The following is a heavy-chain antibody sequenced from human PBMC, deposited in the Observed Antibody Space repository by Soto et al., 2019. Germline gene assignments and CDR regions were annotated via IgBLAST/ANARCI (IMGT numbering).Heavy chain of an antibody. J-gene: IGHJ6*02. V-gene: IGHV4-4*02. CDR2: IYHSGST. Sequence: SETLSLTCAVSGGSISSSNWWSWVRQPPGKGLEWIGEIYHSGSTNYNPSLKSRVTISVDKSKNQFSLKLSSVTASDTAVYYGARFRIRGGMDVWGQGTTVTVSS. CDR3: ARFRIRGGMDV. D-gene: IGHD2-15*01. CDR1: GGSISSSNW.